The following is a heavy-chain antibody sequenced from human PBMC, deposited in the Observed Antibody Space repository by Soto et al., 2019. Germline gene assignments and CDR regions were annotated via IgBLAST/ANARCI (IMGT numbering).Heavy chain of an antibody. CDR1: GGTFSSYA. V-gene: IGHV1-69*13. D-gene: IGHD2-2*01. J-gene: IGHJ6*02. CDR3: ARSVSFRYQLLRRGMDV. CDR2: IIPIFATV. Sequence: SVKVSCKASGGTFSSYAISWVRQAPGQGLEWMGGIIPIFATVNYAQKFQGRVMITVDESTTTAYMDLSSLRSEDTAVYYCARSVSFRYQLLRRGMDVWGQGTTVTVSS.